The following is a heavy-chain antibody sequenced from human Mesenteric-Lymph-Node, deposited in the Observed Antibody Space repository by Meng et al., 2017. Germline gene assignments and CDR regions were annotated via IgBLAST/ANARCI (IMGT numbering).Heavy chain of an antibody. D-gene: IGHD4-23*01. CDR2: IYYSGST. CDR1: GGSISSSSYY. Sequence: SETLSLICTVSGGSISSSSYYWGWIRQPPGKGLEWIGSIYYSGSTYYNPSLKSRVTISVDTSKNQFSLKLSSVTAADTAVYYFARDRPRLRWQKDSYDAFDIWGQGTMVTVSS. V-gene: IGHV4-39*07. J-gene: IGHJ3*02. CDR3: ARDRPRLRWQKDSYDAFDI.